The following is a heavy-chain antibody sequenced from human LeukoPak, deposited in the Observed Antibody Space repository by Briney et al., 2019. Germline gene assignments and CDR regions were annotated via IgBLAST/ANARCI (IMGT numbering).Heavy chain of an antibody. V-gene: IGHV3-48*03. CDR3: ARARSSTWYRYFDH. D-gene: IGHD6-13*01. Sequence: GGSLRLSCAAPGFTFRDYEMNWVRQAPGKGLEWLSYISGSGSTIYYADSVEGRFTISRDNAKNSLSLQLDSLRGEDTAVYYCARARSSTWYRYFDHWGQGTLVTVSS. CDR1: GFTFRDYE. CDR2: ISGSGSTI. J-gene: IGHJ4*02.